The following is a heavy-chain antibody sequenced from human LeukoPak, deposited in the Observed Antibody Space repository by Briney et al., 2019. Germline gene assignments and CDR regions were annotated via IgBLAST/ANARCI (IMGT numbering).Heavy chain of an antibody. D-gene: IGHD2-21*01. CDR1: GGTFISYT. CDR3: ARAVAKSVFEGDWFDP. CDR2: IIPILGIA. V-gene: IGHV1-69*02. J-gene: IGHJ5*02. Sequence: ASVKVSCKASGGTFISYTISWVRQAPGQGLEWMGRIIPILGIANYAQKFQGRVTITADKSTSTAYMELSSLRSEDTAVYYCARAVAKSVFEGDWFDPWGQGTLVTVSS.